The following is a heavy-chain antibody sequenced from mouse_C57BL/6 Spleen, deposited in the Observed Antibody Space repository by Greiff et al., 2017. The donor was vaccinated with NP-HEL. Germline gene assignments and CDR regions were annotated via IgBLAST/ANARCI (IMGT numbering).Heavy chain of an antibody. D-gene: IGHD1-3*01. J-gene: IGHJ4*01. CDR2: IYPGDGDT. V-gene: IGHV1-80*01. Sequence: QVQLQQSGAELVKPGASVKISCKASGYAFSSYWMNWVKQRPGKGLEWIGQIYPGDGDTNYNGKFKGKATLTADKSSSTAYMQLSSLTSEDSAVYFCARSIYRSYYYAMDYWGQGTSVTVSS. CDR1: GYAFSSYW. CDR3: ARSIYRSYYYAMDY.